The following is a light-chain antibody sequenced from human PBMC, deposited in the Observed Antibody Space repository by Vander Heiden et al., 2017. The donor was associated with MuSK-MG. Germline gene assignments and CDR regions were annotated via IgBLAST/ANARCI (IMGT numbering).Light chain of an antibody. J-gene: IGKJ2*01. CDR3: QQDDSVPNT. Sequence: DIVMTQSPDSLAVSLGERATINCKSSQSIFYSSSSKNSLAWFQQKPGQPPKLLIYWASTRESGVPDRFSGSGSGTDFTLIISSLQAEDVAVYYCQQDDSVPNTFGQGTKLEIK. CDR1: QSIFYSSSSKNS. V-gene: IGKV4-1*01. CDR2: WAS.